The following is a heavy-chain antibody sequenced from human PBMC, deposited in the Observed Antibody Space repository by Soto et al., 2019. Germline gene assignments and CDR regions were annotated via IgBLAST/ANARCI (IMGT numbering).Heavy chain of an antibody. J-gene: IGHJ4*02. CDR1: GGSFSGYY. V-gene: IGHV4-34*01. Sequence: QVQLQQWGAGLLKPSETLSLTCAVYGGSFSGYYWSWIRQPPGQGLEWIGEINHSGSTNYNPSLKSRVTISVDTSKNQFSLKLSSVTAADTAVYYCARLLRYFDWSPFDYWGQGTLVTVSS. CDR2: INHSGST. D-gene: IGHD3-9*01. CDR3: ARLLRYFDWSPFDY.